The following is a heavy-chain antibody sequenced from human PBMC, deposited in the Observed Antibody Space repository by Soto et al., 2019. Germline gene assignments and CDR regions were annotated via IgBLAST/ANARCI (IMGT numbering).Heavy chain of an antibody. Sequence: CKASGGTFSSYTISWVRQAPVQGLEWMGRIIPILGIANYAQKFQGRVTITADKSTSTAYMELSSLRSEDTAVYYCARDPSGSPSPDDYWGQGTLVTVSS. CDR2: IIPILGIA. V-gene: IGHV1-69*04. CDR3: ARDPSGSPSPDDY. CDR1: GGTFSSYT. J-gene: IGHJ4*02. D-gene: IGHD3-10*01.